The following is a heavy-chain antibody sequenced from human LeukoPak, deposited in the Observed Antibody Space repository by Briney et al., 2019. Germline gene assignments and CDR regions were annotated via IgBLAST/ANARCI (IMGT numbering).Heavy chain of an antibody. CDR3: ARDVAYCGGDCYSDYYYYMDV. V-gene: IGHV4-4*07. CDR1: GGSISSYY. D-gene: IGHD2-21*02. CDR2: IYTSGST. Sequence: SETLSLTCTVSGGSISSYYWSWIRQPAGKGLEWIGRIYTSGSTNYNPSLKSRVTISVDKSKNQFSLKLSSVTAADTAVYYCARDVAYCGGDCYSDYYYYMDVRGKGTTVTVSS. J-gene: IGHJ6*03.